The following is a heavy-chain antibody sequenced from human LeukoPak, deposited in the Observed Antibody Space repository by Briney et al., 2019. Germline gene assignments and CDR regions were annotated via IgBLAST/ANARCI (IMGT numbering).Heavy chain of an antibody. CDR2: IYYSGST. CDR1: GGSISNSSYY. CDR3: ARQQAGGYYGH. D-gene: IGHD3-10*01. V-gene: IGHV4-39*01. J-gene: IGHJ4*02. Sequence: PSETLSLTCTVSGGSISNSSYYWGWIRQPPGKGLEWIGSIYYSGSTYYNPSLNSRVTISVDTSKNQFSLMLSSVTAADTAVYYCARQQAGGYYGHWGQGTLVTVSS.